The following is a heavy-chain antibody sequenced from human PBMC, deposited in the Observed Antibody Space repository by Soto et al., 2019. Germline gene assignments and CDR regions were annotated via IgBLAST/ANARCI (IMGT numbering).Heavy chain of an antibody. D-gene: IGHD3-3*01. CDR1: GYTFTSYG. Sequence: ASVKVSCKASGYTFTSYGISWVRQAPGQGLEWMGWISACNGNTNYAQKLQGRVTMTTDTSTSTAYMELRSLRSDDTAVYYCARAELYDFWSGPAPGYFDLWGRGTLVTVSS. CDR2: ISACNGNT. J-gene: IGHJ2*01. V-gene: IGHV1-18*01. CDR3: ARAELYDFWSGPAPGYFDL.